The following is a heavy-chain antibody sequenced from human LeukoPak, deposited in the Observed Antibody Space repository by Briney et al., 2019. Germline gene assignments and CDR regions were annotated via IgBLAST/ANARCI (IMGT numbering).Heavy chain of an antibody. J-gene: IGHJ4*02. CDR3: ARSGRGVVPAAIGNFDY. CDR1: GFTFSSYS. Sequence: GGSLRLSCTASGFTFSSYSMNWVRQAPGKGLEWVSSINGSSSYIYYADSVMGRFTISRDNAKNSLYLQMNSLRAEDTAVYYCARSGRGVVPAAIGNFDYWGQGTLVTVSS. V-gene: IGHV3-21*01. CDR2: INGSSSYI. D-gene: IGHD2-2*02.